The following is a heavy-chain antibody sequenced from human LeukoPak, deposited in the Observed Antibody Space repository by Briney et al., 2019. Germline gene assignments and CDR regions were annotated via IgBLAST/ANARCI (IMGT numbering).Heavy chain of an antibody. Sequence: GGSLRLSCAASGFTFSSYGMSWVRQAPGKGLEWVSAISGSGGSTYYADSVKGRFTISRDNAKNSLYLQMNSLRAEDTAVYYCARESGAVAGTFDYWGQGTLVTVSS. CDR1: GFTFSSYG. CDR2: ISGSGGST. D-gene: IGHD6-19*01. J-gene: IGHJ4*02. V-gene: IGHV3-23*01. CDR3: ARESGAVAGTFDY.